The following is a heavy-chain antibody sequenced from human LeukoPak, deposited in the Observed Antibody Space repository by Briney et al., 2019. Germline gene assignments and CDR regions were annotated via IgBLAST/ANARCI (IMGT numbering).Heavy chain of an antibody. CDR2: ISSSGSTI. CDR1: GFTFSDYY. D-gene: IGHD6-19*01. Sequence: AGGSLRLSCAASGFTFSDYYMSWIRQAPGKGLEWISYISSSGSTIYYADSVKGRFTISRDNARNSLYLQMNSLRAEDTAVYYCARGGPSGDSSGWYRVDYYYGMDVWGQGTTVTVSS. V-gene: IGHV3-11*04. CDR3: ARGGPSGDSSGWYRVDYYYGMDV. J-gene: IGHJ6*02.